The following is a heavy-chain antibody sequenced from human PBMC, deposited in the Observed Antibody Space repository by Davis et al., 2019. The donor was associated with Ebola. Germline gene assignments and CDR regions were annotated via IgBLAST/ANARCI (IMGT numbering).Heavy chain of an antibody. V-gene: IGHV3-30*04. CDR1: GFTFSSYA. Sequence: PGGSLRLSCAASGFTFSSYAMHWVRQAPGKGLEWVAVISYDGSNKYYADSVKGRFTISRDNSKNTLYLQMNSLRSDDTAVYYCARGGITMIVVPRDYYYGMDVWGQGTTVTVSS. CDR3: ARGGITMIVVPRDYYYGMDV. CDR2: ISYDGSNK. J-gene: IGHJ6*02. D-gene: IGHD3-22*01.